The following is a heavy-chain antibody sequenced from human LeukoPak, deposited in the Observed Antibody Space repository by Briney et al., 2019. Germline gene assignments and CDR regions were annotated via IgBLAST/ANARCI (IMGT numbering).Heavy chain of an antibody. CDR2: ISYDGSNK. D-gene: IGHD4-17*01. CDR1: GFTFSRSS. CDR3: ARDRDDYGDYPTYYYYGMDV. V-gene: IGHV3-30-3*01. J-gene: IGHJ6*02. Sequence: GGSLRLSCAASGFTFSRSSMHWVRQAPGKGLEWVAVISYDGSNKYYADSVKGRFTISRDNSKNTLYLQMNSLRVEDTAVYYCARDRDDYGDYPTYYYYGMDVWGQGTTVTVSS.